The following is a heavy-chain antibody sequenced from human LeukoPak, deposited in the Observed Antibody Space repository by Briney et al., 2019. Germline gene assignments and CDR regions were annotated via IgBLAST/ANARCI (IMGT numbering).Heavy chain of an antibody. CDR1: GFTFSSSE. CDR2: ISSSGSSI. J-gene: IGHJ4*02. V-gene: IGHV3-48*03. CDR3: ARAGKGFDY. Sequence: GGSPRLSCAASGFTFSSSEMNWVRQAPGKGLEWVSYISSSGSSIHYADSVKGRFTISRDNAKNSLYLQMNSLRAEDTAVYYCARAGKGFDYWGQGTLVTVSS.